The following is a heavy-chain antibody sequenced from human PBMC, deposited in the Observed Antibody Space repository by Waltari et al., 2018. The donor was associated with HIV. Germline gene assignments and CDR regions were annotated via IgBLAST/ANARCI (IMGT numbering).Heavy chain of an antibody. Sequence: QVQLQESGPGLVKPSETLSLTCTVSVGSISTYYWTWIRQPPGKGLVWIGYIHHTGSTNYNHTIKSGVTISVDTSKNQFSLNLNSVTAADTAVYYCAREPYNSAWGDAFDVWGQGTVVTVSS. CDR2: IHHTGST. J-gene: IGHJ3*01. D-gene: IGHD6-19*01. V-gene: IGHV4-59*01. CDR3: AREPYNSAWGDAFDV. CDR1: VGSISTYY.